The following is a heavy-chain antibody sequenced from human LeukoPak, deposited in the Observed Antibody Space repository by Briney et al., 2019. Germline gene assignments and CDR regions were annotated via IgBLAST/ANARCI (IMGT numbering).Heavy chain of an antibody. Sequence: SVKVPCTASEGTFNSYASSWVRQASGQGLEWMGGIIPIFGTANYAQKFQGRVTITADESTSTAYMELSSLRSEDTAVYYCARARSLGTEDWGQGTLVTVSS. CDR2: IIPIFGTA. CDR1: EGTFNSYA. D-gene: IGHD1-1*01. J-gene: IGHJ4*02. CDR3: ARARSLGTED. V-gene: IGHV1-69*13.